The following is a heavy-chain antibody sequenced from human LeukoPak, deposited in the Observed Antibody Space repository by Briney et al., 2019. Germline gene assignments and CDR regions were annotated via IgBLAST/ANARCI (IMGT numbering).Heavy chain of an antibody. D-gene: IGHD6-13*01. Sequence: GGSLRLSCAASGFTFSSYAMSWVRQAPGKGLEWVSAISGSGGSTYYADSVKGRFTISRDNSKNTLYLQMNSLRAEDTAVYYCANSIGFWQLVGWGQGTLVTVSS. CDR3: ANSIGFWQLVG. J-gene: IGHJ4*02. V-gene: IGHV3-23*01. CDR2: ISGSGGST. CDR1: GFTFSSYA.